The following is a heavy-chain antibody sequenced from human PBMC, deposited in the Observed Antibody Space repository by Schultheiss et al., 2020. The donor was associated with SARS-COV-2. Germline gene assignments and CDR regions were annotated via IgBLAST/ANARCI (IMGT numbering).Heavy chain of an antibody. J-gene: IGHJ6*02. Sequence: SETLSLTCAVYGGSFSGYYWSWIRQHPGKGLEWIGYIYYSGSTYYNPSLKSRVTISVDTSKNQFSLKLSSVTAADTAVYYCARDPLKGGIAAISGDGMDVWGQGTTVTVSS. V-gene: IGHV4-31*11. CDR3: ARDPLKGGIAAISGDGMDV. CDR1: GGSFSGYY. D-gene: IGHD6-13*01. CDR2: IYYSGST.